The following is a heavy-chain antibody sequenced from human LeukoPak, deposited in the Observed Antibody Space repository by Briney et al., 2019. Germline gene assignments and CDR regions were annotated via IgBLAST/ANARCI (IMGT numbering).Heavy chain of an antibody. CDR1: GFTFSSYW. Sequence: GGSLRLSCAVSGFTFSSYWMSWVRQAPGKGLEWVANIKQDETEKSYVGSVKGRFTISRDSAKNLLYLQMNSLRAEDTAVYYCARVFAWSSDYWGQGTLVTVSS. CDR3: ARVFAWSSDY. J-gene: IGHJ4*02. D-gene: IGHD2-15*01. CDR2: IKQDETEK. V-gene: IGHV3-7*01.